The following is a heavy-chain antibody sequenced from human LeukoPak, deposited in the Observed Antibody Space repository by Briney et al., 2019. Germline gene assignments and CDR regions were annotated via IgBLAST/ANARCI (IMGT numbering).Heavy chain of an antibody. D-gene: IGHD2-8*01. CDR1: GGSISSGGYY. Sequence: SGPTLVNPSQTLPLTCTVSGGSISSGGYYWTWIRQHPRKGLEWIGHIYHSGTTYYNPSLKSRVTISVDTSKNQFSLKLSSVTAADTAVYYCARDRGNGDFDIWGQGTMVTVSS. CDR2: IYHSGTT. J-gene: IGHJ3*02. CDR3: ARDRGNGDFDI. V-gene: IGHV4-31*03.